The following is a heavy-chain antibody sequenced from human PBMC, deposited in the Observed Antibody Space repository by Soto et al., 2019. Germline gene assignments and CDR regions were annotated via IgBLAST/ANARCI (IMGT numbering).Heavy chain of an antibody. D-gene: IGHD3-22*01. V-gene: IGHV3-33*01. CDR2: IWYDGSNK. Sequence: QVQLVESGGGVVQPGRSLRLSCAASGFTFSSYGMHWVRQAPGKGLEWVAVIWYDGSNKYYADSVKGRFTISRDNSKNTLYLQMNSLRAEDTAVYYCAREYYYDSSGSESDYYYGMDVWGQGTTVTVS. J-gene: IGHJ6*02. CDR3: AREYYYDSSGSESDYYYGMDV. CDR1: GFTFSSYG.